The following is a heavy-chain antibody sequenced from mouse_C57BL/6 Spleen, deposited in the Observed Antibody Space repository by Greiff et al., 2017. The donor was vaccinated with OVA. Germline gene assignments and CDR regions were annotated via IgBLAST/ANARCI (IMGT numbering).Heavy chain of an antibody. J-gene: IGHJ2*01. V-gene: IGHV5-9*01. CDR1: GFTFSSYT. CDR2: ISGGGGNT. Sequence: EVKVVESGGGLVKPGGSLKLSCAASGFTFSSYTMSWVRQTPEKRLEWVATISGGGGNTYYPDSVKGRFTISSDNANNTLYLQMSSLRSEDTAFSYCERHEDKDLVYYFDYWGQGTTLTVSS. CDR3: ERHEDKDLVYYFDY.